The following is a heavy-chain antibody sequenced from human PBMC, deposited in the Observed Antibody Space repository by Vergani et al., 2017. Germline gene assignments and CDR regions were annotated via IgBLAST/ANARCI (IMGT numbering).Heavy chain of an antibody. J-gene: IGHJ4*02. D-gene: IGHD2-8*01. Sequence: DVHLAESGGGFFQPGGSLRLSCSASGFSFNSYWMHWVRQVPGKGLLWVSGISWNSKSEAYADSVKGRFAISRDNAKNSLYLQMNSLRPEDTAQYYCAKDHGGYCTNGNCLFGSWGQGTPVTVSS. CDR1: GFSFNSYW. V-gene: IGHV3-9*01. CDR3: AKDHGGYCTNGNCLFGS. CDR2: ISWNSKSE.